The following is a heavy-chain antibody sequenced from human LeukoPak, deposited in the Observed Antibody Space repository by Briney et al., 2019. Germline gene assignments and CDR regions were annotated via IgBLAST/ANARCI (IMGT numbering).Heavy chain of an antibody. Sequence: PGGSLRLSCAASGFTFSIYGMHWVRQAPGKGLEWVAVIANGGRDKKYVDSVKGRFTISRDNSKNTLYLQMDSLRAEDTAVYYCAKDGSIGAAKYYFDSWGQGTLVTVSS. CDR2: IANGGRDK. D-gene: IGHD2-15*01. CDR3: AKDGSIGAAKYYFDS. V-gene: IGHV3-30*18. CDR1: GFTFSIYG. J-gene: IGHJ4*02.